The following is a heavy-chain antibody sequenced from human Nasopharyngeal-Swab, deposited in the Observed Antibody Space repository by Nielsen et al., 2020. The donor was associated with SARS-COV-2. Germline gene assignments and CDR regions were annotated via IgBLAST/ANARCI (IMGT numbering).Heavy chain of an antibody. CDR2: TYYRSEWYN. Sequence: SQTLSLTCAISGDSVSNDRVAWNWIRQSPSRGIGWLGRTYYRSEWYNDYAVSVKSRITIKPDPSTNQFSLQLNSVTPEDTAVYYCARDEGAHNSWGHGTLVTVSS. V-gene: IGHV6-1*01. CDR1: GDSVSNDRVA. J-gene: IGHJ5*01. CDR3: ARDEGAHNS. D-gene: IGHD3-16*01.